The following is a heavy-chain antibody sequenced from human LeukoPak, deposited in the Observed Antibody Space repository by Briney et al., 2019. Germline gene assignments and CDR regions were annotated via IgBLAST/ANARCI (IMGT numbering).Heavy chain of an antibody. J-gene: IGHJ4*02. D-gene: IGHD6-13*01. CDR1: GFTFSSYS. V-gene: IGHV3-21*01. CDR2: ISSSSSYI. CDR3: ARCRGSSWYFDY. Sequence: PGGSLRLSCAASGFTFSSYSMNWVRQAPGKGLEWVSSISSSSSYIYYADSVKGRFTISRDNAKNSLYLQMNSLRAEDTAVYYCARCRGSSWYFDYWGQGTLVTVSS.